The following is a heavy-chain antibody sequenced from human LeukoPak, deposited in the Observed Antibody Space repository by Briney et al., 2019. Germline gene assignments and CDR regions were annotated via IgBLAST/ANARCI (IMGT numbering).Heavy chain of an antibody. D-gene: IGHD5-12*01. CDR2: VSADGSER. Sequence: GRSLRLSCIGSRFDFSHYGMHWVRQAPGRGPEWVAVVSADGSERHYADAVKGRFTISKDNSKNTMFLQMSSLRIEDTAVYYCARETQRYSGYDPFDMDVWGQGTTVTVSS. J-gene: IGHJ6*02. CDR3: ARETQRYSGYDPFDMDV. CDR1: RFDFSHYG. V-gene: IGHV3-30*03.